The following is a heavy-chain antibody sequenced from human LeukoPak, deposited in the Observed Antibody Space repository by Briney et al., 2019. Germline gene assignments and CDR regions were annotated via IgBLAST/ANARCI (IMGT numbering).Heavy chain of an antibody. CDR3: ARQYGSGSAYTPVVDL. CDR2: IYYSGNT. CDR1: GGSISSHYY. V-gene: IGHV4-39*01. D-gene: IGHD3-10*01. J-gene: IGHJ4*02. Sequence: SETPSLTCTVSGGSISSHYYWIWIRQPPGKGLEWIGSIYYSGNTYYNPSLKSRVTISVDTSKNQFSLKLSSLTAAETAVYYCARQYGSGSAYTPVVDLWGQGTLVTVSS.